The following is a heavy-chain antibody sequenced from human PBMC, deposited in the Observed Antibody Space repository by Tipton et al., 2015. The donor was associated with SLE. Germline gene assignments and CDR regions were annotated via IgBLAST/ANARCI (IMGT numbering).Heavy chain of an antibody. D-gene: IGHD3-10*01. CDR3: ARLGDYYGSGSWGLDY. Sequence: TLSLTCAVSGYSISSGYYWGWIRQPPGKGLEWIGSIYYSGSTYYNPSLKSRVTISVDTSKNQFSLKLSSVTAADTAVYYCARLGDYYGSGSWGLDYRGQGTLVTVSS. CDR2: IYYSGST. CDR1: GYSISSGYY. J-gene: IGHJ4*02. V-gene: IGHV4-38-2*01.